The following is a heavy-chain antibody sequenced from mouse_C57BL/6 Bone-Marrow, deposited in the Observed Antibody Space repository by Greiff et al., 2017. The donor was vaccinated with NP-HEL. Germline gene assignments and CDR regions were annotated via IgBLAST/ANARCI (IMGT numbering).Heavy chain of an antibody. CDR3: AREDPYYSTLYAMDY. J-gene: IGHJ4*01. CDR1: GFTFSDYY. D-gene: IGHD2-5*01. Sequence: EVHLVESEGGLVQPGSSMKLSCTASGFTFSDYYMAWVRQVPEKGLEWVANINYDGSSTYYLDSLKSRFIISRDNAKNILYLQMSSLKSEDTATYYCAREDPYYSTLYAMDYWGQGTSVTVSS. CDR2: INYDGSST. V-gene: IGHV5-16*01.